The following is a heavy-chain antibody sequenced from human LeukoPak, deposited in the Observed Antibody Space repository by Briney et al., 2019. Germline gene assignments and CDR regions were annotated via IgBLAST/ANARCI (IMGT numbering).Heavy chain of an antibody. V-gene: IGHV3-7*01. J-gene: IGHJ4*02. D-gene: IGHD3-22*01. CDR1: GFTFSSYW. CDR2: IKQDGSEK. Sequence: PGGSLRLSCAASGFTFSSYWMSWVRQAPGKGLEWVANIKQDGSEKYYVDSVKGRFTISRDNAKNSLYLQMNSPRAEDTAVYYCAPDLNLYYDSSRHDLNWGQGTLVTVSS. CDR3: APDLNLYYDSSRHDLN.